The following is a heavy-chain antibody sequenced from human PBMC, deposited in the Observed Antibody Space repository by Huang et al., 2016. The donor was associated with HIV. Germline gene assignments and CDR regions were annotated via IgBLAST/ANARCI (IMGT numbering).Heavy chain of an antibody. Sequence: QLQLQESGPGQVKPSETLSLTCTVSGDFISITNYYWGWIRQSPGKGLGWFGSVYQSGSTNYNPSLKSRVTLSVYTSRNQFSLRLNSVTAADTAVYYCASQHIGAAATWFWGRGTQVAVSS. CDR3: ASQHIGAAATWF. J-gene: IGHJ4*02. V-gene: IGHV4-39*01. CDR2: VYQSGST. CDR1: GDFISITNYY. D-gene: IGHD6-13*01.